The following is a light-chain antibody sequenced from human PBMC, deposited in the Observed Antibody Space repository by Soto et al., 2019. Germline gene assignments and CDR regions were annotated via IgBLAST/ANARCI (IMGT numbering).Light chain of an antibody. CDR2: DAS. CDR3: QQYNNWPRT. Sequence: IEITQFPSSLSASVGERVTITGRASQGISSALAWYQQKPGKAPKLLIYDASSLESGVPSRFSGSGSGTDFTLTISSLQTEDFAVYYCQQYNNWPRTFGQGTRLEIK. J-gene: IGKJ5*01. V-gene: IGKV1D-13*01. CDR1: QGISSA.